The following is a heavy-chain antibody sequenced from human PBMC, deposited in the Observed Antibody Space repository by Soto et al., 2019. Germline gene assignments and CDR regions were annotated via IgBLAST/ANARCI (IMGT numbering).Heavy chain of an antibody. J-gene: IGHJ5*02. CDR3: SKVAKARTTLFDP. CDR2: INPNSGGT. D-gene: IGHD1-7*01. V-gene: IGHV1-2*02. Sequence: QVQLVQSGAEVKKPGASVKVSCKASGYTFTGYYMHWVRQAPGQGLEWMGWINPNSGGTNYAQKFQGRVTMTRDTSFSTAYMELSRLRSDHTAVYYFSKVAKARTTLFDPWGQGTLVTVSS. CDR1: GYTFTGYY.